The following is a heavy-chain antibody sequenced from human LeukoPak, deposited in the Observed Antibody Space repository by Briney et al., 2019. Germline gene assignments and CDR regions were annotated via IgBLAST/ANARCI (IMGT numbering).Heavy chain of an antibody. Sequence: SETLSLTCAVYGGSFSGYYWSWIRQPPGKGLEWIGEINHSGSTNYNPSLQSRVTMSVDTSKNQFSLKLSSVTAADTAIYYCARSSLAGNDYWGQGTLVTVSS. CDR2: INHSGST. J-gene: IGHJ4*02. CDR3: ARSSLAGNDY. D-gene: IGHD6-19*01. V-gene: IGHV4-34*01. CDR1: GGSFSGYY.